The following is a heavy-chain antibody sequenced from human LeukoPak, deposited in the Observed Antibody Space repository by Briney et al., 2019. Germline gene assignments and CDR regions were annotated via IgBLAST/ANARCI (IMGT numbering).Heavy chain of an antibody. V-gene: IGHV3-30*02. J-gene: IGHJ4*02. CDR2: IRYDGSNK. CDR1: GFTFSSYS. D-gene: IGHD3-3*01. Sequence: GGSLRLSCAASGFTFSSYSMNWVRQAPGKGLEWVAFIRYDGSNKYYADSVKGRFTISRDNSKNTLYLQMNSLRAEDTAVYYCAKAHQYYDFWSGYHPDYWGQGTLVTVSS. CDR3: AKAHQYYDFWSGYHPDY.